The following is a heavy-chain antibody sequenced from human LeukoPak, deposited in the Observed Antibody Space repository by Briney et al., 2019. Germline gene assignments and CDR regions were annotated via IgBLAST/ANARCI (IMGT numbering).Heavy chain of an antibody. CDR3: AKEKNGIKLSYDYVWGSYGYFDY. D-gene: IGHD3-16*01. CDR1: GFTFSSYA. CDR2: ISGSGGST. Sequence: QSGGSLRLSCAASGFTFSSYAMSWVRQAPGKGLEWVSGISGSGGSTYYADSVKGRFTISRDSSKNTLYLQMNSLRAEDTAVYYCAKEKNGIKLSYDYVWGSYGYFDYWGQGTLVTVSS. V-gene: IGHV3-23*01. J-gene: IGHJ4*02.